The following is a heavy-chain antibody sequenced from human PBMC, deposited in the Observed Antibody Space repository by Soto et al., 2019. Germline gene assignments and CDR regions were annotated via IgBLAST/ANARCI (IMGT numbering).Heavy chain of an antibody. D-gene: IGHD1-20*01. CDR3: ARVGRRNNWNDY. J-gene: IGHJ4*02. Sequence: GVSLRLTWAANGLTLGIYSMNWVRQAPGKGLEWVSYISSSSSTIYYADSVKGRFTISRDNAKNSLYLQMNSLRAEDTAVYYCARVGRRNNWNDYWGQGT. V-gene: IGHV3-48*01. CDR2: ISSSSSTI. CDR1: GLTLGIYS.